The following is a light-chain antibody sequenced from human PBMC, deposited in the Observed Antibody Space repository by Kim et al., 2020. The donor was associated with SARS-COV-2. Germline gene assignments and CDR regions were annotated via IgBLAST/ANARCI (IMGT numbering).Light chain of an antibody. V-gene: IGKV1-8*01. CDR1: QGISGY. CDR2: AAS. CDR3: QQYHTYPRT. J-gene: IGKJ1*01. Sequence: ASTGDRVNITCRASQGISGYLAWYQQKPGKAPKLLINAASTLQSGVPSRFSGSGSGTEFTLTISCLQSEDFATYYCQQYHTYPRTFGQGTKVDIK.